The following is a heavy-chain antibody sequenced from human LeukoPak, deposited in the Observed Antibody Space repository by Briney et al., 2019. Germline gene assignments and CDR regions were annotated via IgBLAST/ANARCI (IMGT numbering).Heavy chain of an antibody. CDR3: ARLRGSYGGDAFDI. V-gene: IGHV4-34*01. J-gene: IGHJ3*02. Sequence: SETLSLTCAVYGGSFSGYYWIWIRQPPGKGLEWIGEINHSGSTSYNPSLKSRVTISVGTSKNQFSLKLSSVTAADTAVFYCARLRGSYGGDAFDIWGQGTMVTVSS. D-gene: IGHD1-26*01. CDR2: INHSGST. CDR1: GGSFSGYY.